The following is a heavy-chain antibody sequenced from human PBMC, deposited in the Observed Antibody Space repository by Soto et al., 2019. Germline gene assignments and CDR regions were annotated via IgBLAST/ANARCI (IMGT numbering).Heavy chain of an antibody. Sequence: EVKLKESGGGLFQPGGSARLSCVASGFNFDSYAMSWVRQTPGRGLEWGAAISGSGYATYYTQSVQGRFTISRDKSKNTVFLQMNSLRAEDTAVYFCAKGRYFDASGGCANYWGQGTEVTVSS. CDR2: ISGSGYAT. V-gene: IGHV3-23*01. J-gene: IGHJ4*02. CDR1: GFNFDSYA. CDR3: AKGRYFDASGGCANY. D-gene: IGHD2-15*01.